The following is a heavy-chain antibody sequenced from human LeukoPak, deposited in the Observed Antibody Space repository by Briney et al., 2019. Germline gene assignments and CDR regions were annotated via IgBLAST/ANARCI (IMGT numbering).Heavy chain of an antibody. Sequence: GGSLRLSCAASGFTFSSYWMSWVRQAPGKGLEWVANIKQDGSEKYYVDSVKGRFTISRDNAKNSLYLQMNSLRAEDTAVYYCARSTSYSSGWFELDYWGQGTPVTVSS. CDR2: IKQDGSEK. V-gene: IGHV3-7*01. D-gene: IGHD6-19*01. CDR1: GFTFSSYW. J-gene: IGHJ4*02. CDR3: ARSTSYSSGWFELDY.